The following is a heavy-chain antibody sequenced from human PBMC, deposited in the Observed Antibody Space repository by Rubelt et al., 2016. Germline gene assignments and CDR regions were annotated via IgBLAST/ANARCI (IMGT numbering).Heavy chain of an antibody. CDR1: GGTFSSYA. V-gene: IGHV1-69*01. J-gene: IGHJ4*02. D-gene: IGHD6-6*01. Sequence: QVQLVQSGAEVKKPGSSVKVSCKASGGTFSSYAISWVRQAPGQGLEWMGGIIPVFGTANYAQKFQGRITMTADESTSTAYMELSSLRSEDTAVYDCATTIAIRPYYFDYWGQGTLVTVSS. CDR3: ATTIAIRPYYFDY. CDR2: IIPVFGTA.